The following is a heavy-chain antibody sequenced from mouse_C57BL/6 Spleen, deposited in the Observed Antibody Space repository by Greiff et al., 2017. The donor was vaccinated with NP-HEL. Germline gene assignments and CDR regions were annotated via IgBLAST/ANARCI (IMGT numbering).Heavy chain of an antibody. Sequence: QVQLKQSGPELVKPGASVKISCKASGYAFSSSWMNWVKQRPGKGLEWIGRIYPGDGDTNYNGKFKGKATLTADKSSSTAYMQLSSLTSEDYAVYFCARDGGKGYYFDYWGQGTTLTVSS. CDR3: ARDGGKGYYFDY. CDR1: GYAFSSSW. V-gene: IGHV1-82*01. CDR2: IYPGDGDT. J-gene: IGHJ2*01. D-gene: IGHD2-3*01.